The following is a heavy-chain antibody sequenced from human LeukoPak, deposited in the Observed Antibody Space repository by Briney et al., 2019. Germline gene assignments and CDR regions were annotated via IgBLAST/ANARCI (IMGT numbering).Heavy chain of an antibody. CDR3: AKDRVRGGPYYFDY. CDR2: ISGSGGST. J-gene: IGHJ4*02. V-gene: IGHV3-23*01. D-gene: IGHD3-10*01. Sequence: GGSLRLSCAASGFTFSSYSMNWVRQALGKGLEWVSAISGSGGSTYYADSVKGRFTISRDNSKNTLYLQMNSLRAEDTAVYYCAKDRVRGGPYYFDYWGQGTLVTVSS. CDR1: GFTFSSYS.